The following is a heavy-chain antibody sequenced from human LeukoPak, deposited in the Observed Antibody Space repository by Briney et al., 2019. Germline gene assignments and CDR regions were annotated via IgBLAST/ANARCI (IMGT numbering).Heavy chain of an antibody. V-gene: IGHV1-2*02. J-gene: IGHJ4*02. Sequence: GASVKVSCKASGYTFTSYDINWVRQATGQGREWMGWMNPNSGGTNYAQKFQGRVTMTRETTISTAYMELSRLRSDDTAVYYCARENIRRGYSYGYPEYWGQGTLVTVSS. CDR3: ARENIRRGYSYGYPEY. CDR1: GYTFTSYD. D-gene: IGHD5-18*01. CDR2: MNPNSGGT.